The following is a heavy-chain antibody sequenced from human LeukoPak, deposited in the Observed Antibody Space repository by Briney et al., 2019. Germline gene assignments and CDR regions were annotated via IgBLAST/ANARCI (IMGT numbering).Heavy chain of an antibody. CDR1: GFTFSSYA. V-gene: IGHV3-23*01. Sequence: GGSLRLSCAASGFTFSSYAMSWVRQAPGKGLECISGFSGSGGSTYYADSVKGRFTISRDNSKNTLYLQMNSLRADDTALYYCAKNEVWWLPDSWGQGTLVTVSS. D-gene: IGHD5-12*01. CDR3: AKNEVWWLPDS. CDR2: FSGSGGST. J-gene: IGHJ4*02.